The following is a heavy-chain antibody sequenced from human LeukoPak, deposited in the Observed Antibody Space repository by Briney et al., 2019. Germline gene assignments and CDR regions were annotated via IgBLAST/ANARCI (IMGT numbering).Heavy chain of an antibody. CDR3: ARVRDGYNLSPYYFDY. Sequence: ASVKVSCKTSGYTFTSYGISWVRQAPGQGLEWMGIINPSGGSTSYAQKFQGRVTMTRDMSTSTVYMELSSLRSEDTAVYYCARVRDGYNLSPYYFDYWGQGTLVTVSS. D-gene: IGHD5-24*01. CDR2: INPSGGST. V-gene: IGHV1-46*01. CDR1: GYTFTSYG. J-gene: IGHJ4*02.